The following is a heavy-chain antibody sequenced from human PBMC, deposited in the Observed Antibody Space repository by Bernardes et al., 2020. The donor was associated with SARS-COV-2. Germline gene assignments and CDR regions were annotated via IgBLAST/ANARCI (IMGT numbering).Heavy chain of an antibody. J-gene: IGHJ4*02. V-gene: IGHV1-18*01. D-gene: IGHD1-7*01. CDR1: GYSFTSYY. Sequence: ASVKVSCKASGYSFTSYYINWVRQAPGQGPEWMGWISAYNTKTNYAQQFQGRVTMTIDTSTSTAYMEMRSLRSDDTAVYYCARGDDYDWNYFFEYWGQGTLVTVSS. CDR2: ISAYNTKT. CDR3: ARGDDYDWNYFFEY.